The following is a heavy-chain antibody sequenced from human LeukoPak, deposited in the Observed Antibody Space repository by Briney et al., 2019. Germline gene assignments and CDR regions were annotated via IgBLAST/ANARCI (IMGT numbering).Heavy chain of an antibody. V-gene: IGHV1-2*02. CDR3: ARDYHPDYTGTDWFDP. Sequence: ASVTVSCKASGYTFTGHYLYWVRQAPGQGLEWMGWINPNSGGTNFAQKWQGRVTMTRDTSINTVYMELSRLRSDDTAVYYCARDYHPDYTGTDWFDPWGQGTLVTVSS. CDR2: INPNSGGT. D-gene: IGHD4-11*01. CDR1: GYTFTGHY. J-gene: IGHJ5*02.